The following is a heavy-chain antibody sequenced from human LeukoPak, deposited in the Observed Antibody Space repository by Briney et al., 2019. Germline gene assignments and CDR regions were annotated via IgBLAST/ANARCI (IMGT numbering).Heavy chain of an antibody. CDR3: ARVTHTELSTRFDP. Sequence: GASVRVSCKASGGTFSSYAISWVRQAPGQGLEWMGGIIPIFGTANYAQKFQGRVTITADESTSTAYMELSSLRSEDTAVYFCARVTHTELSTRFDPWGQGTLVTV. CDR1: GGTFSSYA. CDR2: IIPIFGTA. V-gene: IGHV1-69*13. J-gene: IGHJ5*02. D-gene: IGHD5-18*01.